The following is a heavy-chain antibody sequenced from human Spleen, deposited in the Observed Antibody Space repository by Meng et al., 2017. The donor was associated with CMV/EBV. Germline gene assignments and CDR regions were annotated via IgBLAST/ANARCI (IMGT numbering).Heavy chain of an antibody. CDR3: ARLERGYSYGYGY. CDR1: GFTFSSYS. CDR2: ISSSSSYI. D-gene: IGHD5-18*01. J-gene: IGHJ4*02. V-gene: IGHV3-21*01. Sequence: GESLKISCAASGFTFSSYSMNWVRQAPGKGLEWVSSISSSSSYIYYADSVKGRFTISRDNAKNSLYLQMNSLRAEDTAVYYCARLERGYSYGYGYWGQGTLVTVSS.